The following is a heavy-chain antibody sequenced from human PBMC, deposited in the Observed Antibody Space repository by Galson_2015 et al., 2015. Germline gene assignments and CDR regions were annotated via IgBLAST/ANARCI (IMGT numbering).Heavy chain of an antibody. D-gene: IGHD3-3*01. V-gene: IGHV3-11*01. CDR3: ARAGRNDFWSGYSPEYDY. CDR1: GFTFSDYY. CDR2: ISSSGSTI. J-gene: IGHJ4*02. Sequence: SLRLSCAASGFTFSDYYMSWIRQAPGKGLEWVSYISSSGSTIYYADSVKGRFTISRDNAKNSLYLQMNSLRAEDTAVYYCARAGRNDFWSGYSPEYDYWGQGTLVTVSS.